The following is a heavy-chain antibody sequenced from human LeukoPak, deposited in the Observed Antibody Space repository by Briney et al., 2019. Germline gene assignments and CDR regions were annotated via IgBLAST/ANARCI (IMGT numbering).Heavy chain of an antibody. CDR2: IRYNGAT. J-gene: IGHJ4*02. Sequence: KPSETLSLTCSVSGASVSSGSYYWSCIRQPPGKGLEWIGFIRYNGATYYNPSLKSRVTISLDTSQNQFSLRQSSVTAADAALYYCASRHGDSGNPNSWGQGALVTVSS. D-gene: IGHD3-10*01. CDR3: ASRHGDSGNPNS. CDR1: GASVSSGSYY. V-gene: IGHV4-61*01.